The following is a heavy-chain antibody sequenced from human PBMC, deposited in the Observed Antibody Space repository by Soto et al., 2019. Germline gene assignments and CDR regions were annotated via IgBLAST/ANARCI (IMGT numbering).Heavy chain of an antibody. D-gene: IGHD4-17*01. J-gene: IGHJ4*02. CDR1: GYTFTNYG. CDR2: ISGYNGDT. V-gene: IGHV1-18*01. Sequence: QVQLVQSGGEVKKPGASVKVSCKSSGYTFTNYGISWVRQAPGQGLEWMGWISGYNGDTNYAQKLQGRVSMTTDTSTSTAYMELRSLKSDDTAGYYCARDPDGDYDFDYWGQGTLVTVSS. CDR3: ARDPDGDYDFDY.